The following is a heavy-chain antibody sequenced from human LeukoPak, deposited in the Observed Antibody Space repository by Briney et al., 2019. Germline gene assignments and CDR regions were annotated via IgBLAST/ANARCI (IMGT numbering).Heavy chain of an antibody. Sequence: WASVKVSCKASGGTFSSYAISWVRQAPGQGLEWMGWISAYNGNTNYAQKLQGRVTMTTDTSTSTAYMELRSLRSDGTAVYYCARDWGGNWNDLPRGVGDYWGQGTLVTVSS. D-gene: IGHD1-20*01. CDR2: ISAYNGNT. V-gene: IGHV1-18*01. CDR1: GGTFSSYA. CDR3: ARDWGGNWNDLPRGVGDY. J-gene: IGHJ4*02.